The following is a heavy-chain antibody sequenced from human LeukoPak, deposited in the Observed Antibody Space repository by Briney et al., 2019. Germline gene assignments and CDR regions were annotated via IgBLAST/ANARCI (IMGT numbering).Heavy chain of an antibody. J-gene: IGHJ4*02. V-gene: IGHV3-30-3*01. CDR3: ARDYWWNYDY. CDR2: ISKDGSDK. Sequence: PGGSLRLSCAASGFTFSDYAMHWVRQAPGKGLEWVAVISKDGSDKYYPGSVRGRFTISRDNSKNTIYLQMDSLRAEDTAIYDCARDYWWNYDYWGQGTLVTVSS. D-gene: IGHD1-7*01. CDR1: GFTFSDYA.